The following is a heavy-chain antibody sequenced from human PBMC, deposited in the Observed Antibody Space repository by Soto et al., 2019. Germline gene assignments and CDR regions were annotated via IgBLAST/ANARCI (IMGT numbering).Heavy chain of an antibody. V-gene: IGHV1-69*12. CDR3: ARGDATKIVVTTYYGMDV. CDR1: GGSLSNYG. Sequence: QVQLVQSGAEVKKPGSSVKVSCKASGGSLSNYGISWVRQAPGQGIEWMGAIIPVFGTPNYAQKFQDRVTITADDSTTTVYMQVRSLTSEDTAVYYCARGDATKIVVTTYYGMDVWGQGTTVTVSS. J-gene: IGHJ6*02. D-gene: IGHD3-22*01. CDR2: IIPVFGTP.